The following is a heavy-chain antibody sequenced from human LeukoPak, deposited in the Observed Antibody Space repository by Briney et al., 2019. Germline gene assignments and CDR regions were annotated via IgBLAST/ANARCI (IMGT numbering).Heavy chain of an antibody. D-gene: IGHD3-16*01. CDR1: GGTFSSYA. CDR3: AKTLPGPFDY. Sequence: SCKASGGTFSSYAMHWVRQAPGKGLEWVAFIPFDGGNKYYADSVKGRFTISRDNFKNTLYLQMTSLRAEDTAMYYCAKTLPGPFDYWGQGTLVTVSS. V-gene: IGHV3-30*02. J-gene: IGHJ4*02. CDR2: IPFDGGNK.